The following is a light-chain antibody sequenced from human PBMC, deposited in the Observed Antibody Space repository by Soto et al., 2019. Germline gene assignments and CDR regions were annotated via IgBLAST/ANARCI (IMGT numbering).Light chain of an antibody. Sequence: DIQMTQSPSTLSASVGDRVTITCRASQSVTSRLAWYQQKPGKAPKLLIYGASNLESGVPSRFSGSGSGTECALTSSSLQPDDFATYYCQQYNSYSLTFGGGTTVEIK. V-gene: IGKV1-5*01. J-gene: IGKJ4*01. CDR1: QSVTSR. CDR2: GAS. CDR3: QQYNSYSLT.